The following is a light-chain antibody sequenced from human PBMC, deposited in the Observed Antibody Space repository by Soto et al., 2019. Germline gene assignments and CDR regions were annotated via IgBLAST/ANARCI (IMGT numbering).Light chain of an antibody. J-gene: IGKJ4*01. CDR3: QQYGSYPLT. CDR2: ETS. Sequence: EVVLTQSPGALSLSPGXRATLSCRASQSVDSSYFAWYQQRPGQAPRLLIYETSTRATGIPDRFSGSGSGTDYTLTVSRLEPEDFAVYFCQQYGSYPLTFGGGTKVDIK. CDR1: QSVDSSY. V-gene: IGKV3-20*01.